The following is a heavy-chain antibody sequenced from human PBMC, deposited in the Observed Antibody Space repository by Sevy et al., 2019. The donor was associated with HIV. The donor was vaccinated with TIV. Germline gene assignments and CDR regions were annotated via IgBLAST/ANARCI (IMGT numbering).Heavy chain of an antibody. J-gene: IGHJ4*02. CDR3: VRCGGQIMVSAAFAS. CDR1: GFTFSSYW. V-gene: IGHV3-7*03. D-gene: IGHD2-15*01. CDR2: IKQDGGET. Sequence: GGSLRLSCAASGFTFSSYWMSWVRQVPGKGLEWVANIKQDGGETYYVDSVKGRFTISRDNAKNSLYLQMNSLRVEDTAVYYCVRCGGQIMVSAAFASWGQGTLVTVSS.